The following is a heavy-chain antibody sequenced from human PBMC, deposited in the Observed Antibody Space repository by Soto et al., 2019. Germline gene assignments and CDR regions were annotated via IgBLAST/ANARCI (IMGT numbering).Heavy chain of an antibody. CDR3: ARDLMVVVVPLYYYYGMDV. CDR1: GYTFTSYY. V-gene: IGHV1-46*01. J-gene: IGHJ6*02. D-gene: IGHD3-22*01. CDR2: INPSGGST. Sequence: ASVKVSCKASGYTFTSYYMHWVRQAPGQGLEWMGIINPSGGSTSYAQKFQGRVTMTRDTSTSTVYMELSSLRSEDTAVYYCARDLMVVVVPLYYYYGMDVWGQGTTVTVSS.